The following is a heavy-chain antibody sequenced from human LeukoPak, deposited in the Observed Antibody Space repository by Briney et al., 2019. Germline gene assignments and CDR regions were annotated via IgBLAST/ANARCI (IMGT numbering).Heavy chain of an antibody. J-gene: IGHJ4*02. D-gene: IGHD3-22*01. CDR1: GFTFNDYA. CDR2: ISWNSGTI. V-gene: IGHV3-9*03. Sequence: GGSLRLSCVPSGFTFNDYAMHWVRQAPGKGLEWVSGISWNSGTIGYADSVKGRFTISRDNAKNSLYLQMNSLRAEDMAFYYCAKDYYYDSSGYTYFDYWGQGALVTVSS. CDR3: AKDYYYDSSGYTYFDY.